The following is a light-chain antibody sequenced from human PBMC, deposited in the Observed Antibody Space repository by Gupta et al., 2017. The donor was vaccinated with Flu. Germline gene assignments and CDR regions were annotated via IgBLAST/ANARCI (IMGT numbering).Light chain of an antibody. CDR2: EVS. CDR3: SSYAGSTDFYV. J-gene: IGLJ1*01. Sequence: QSALTQPPSASGSPGQSVAISCIGTSNDVGGYNYVSWYQQHPGKAPKLMIYEVSKRPSGVPDRFSGSKSGNTASLTVSGLQAEDEADYFCSSYAGSTDFYVFGTGTKVSVL. CDR1: SNDVGGYNY. V-gene: IGLV2-8*01.